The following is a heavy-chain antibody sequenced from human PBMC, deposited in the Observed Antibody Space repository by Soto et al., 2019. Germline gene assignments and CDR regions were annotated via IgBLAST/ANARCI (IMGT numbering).Heavy chain of an antibody. V-gene: IGHV4-4*02. CDR2: IYHSGSA. CDR3: ARVPGVVVSADDAFDI. D-gene: IGHD2-21*02. CDR1: GGSVSSSNW. Sequence: QVQLQESGPGLVKPSGTLSLTCAVSGGSVSSSNWWSWVRQSPGKGLEWMGEIYHSGSAHYIPSLKSRATISLDKSKNQFSLRLTSVTAADTAVYYCARVPGVVVSADDAFDIWGPGTRVIVSS. J-gene: IGHJ3*02.